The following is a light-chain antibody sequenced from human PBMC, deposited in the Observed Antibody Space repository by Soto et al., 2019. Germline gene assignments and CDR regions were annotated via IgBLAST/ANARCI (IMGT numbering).Light chain of an antibody. V-gene: IGKV3-15*01. CDR2: AAS. Sequence: ENVLTQSPGTLSLSPGDRATLSCRASQTVSSSYIAWYQQKPGQAPRLLIYAASTRATGIPARFSGSRSGTEFTLTISSLQSEDFAIYYCQQYDNRPPWTFGQGTKVDIK. CDR3: QQYDNRPPWT. CDR1: QTVSSS. J-gene: IGKJ1*01.